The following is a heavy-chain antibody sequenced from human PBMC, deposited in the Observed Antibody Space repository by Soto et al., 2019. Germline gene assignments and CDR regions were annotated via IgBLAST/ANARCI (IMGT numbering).Heavy chain of an antibody. J-gene: IGHJ2*01. Sequence: GGSLRLSCAASGFTFSSYGMHLVRQAPGKGLEWVAVIWYDGSNKYYADSVKGRFTISRDNSKNTLYLQMNSLGAEDTAVYYCARIPQIAVAGTRFGYFDLWGRGTLVTVSS. V-gene: IGHV3-33*01. D-gene: IGHD6-19*01. CDR1: GFTFSSYG. CDR3: ARIPQIAVAGTRFGYFDL. CDR2: IWYDGSNK.